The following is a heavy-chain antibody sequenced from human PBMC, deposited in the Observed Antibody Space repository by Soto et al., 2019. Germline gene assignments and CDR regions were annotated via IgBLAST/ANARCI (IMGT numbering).Heavy chain of an antibody. J-gene: IGHJ5*02. CDR1: MNSDSSGSYY. D-gene: IGHD3-9*01. CDR2: IYYSGST. CDR3: ARAPNYAILTSPRGFDP. Sequence: SESLSLTCTVSMNSDSSGSYYWSWVRQPPGKGLEWIGYIYYSGSTNYNPSLKSRVTISVDTSKNQLSLKLSSVTAADTAVYYCARAPNYAILTSPRGFDPWGQGTLVTVSS. V-gene: IGHV4-61*01.